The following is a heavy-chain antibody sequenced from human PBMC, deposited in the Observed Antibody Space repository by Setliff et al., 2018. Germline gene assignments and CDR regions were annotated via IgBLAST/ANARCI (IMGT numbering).Heavy chain of an antibody. V-gene: IGHV4-59*08. CDR1: GGSISTYY. Sequence: KPSETLSLTCTVSGGSISTYYWTWIRQPPGKALEWIGYIYYSGTTNYSPSLKSRVTISVDTSKNQFSLKLSSVTAADTAVYYCASYRQDVNYWGQGTLVTVSS. D-gene: IGHD4-4*01. CDR2: IYYSGTT. CDR3: ASYRQDVNY. J-gene: IGHJ4*02.